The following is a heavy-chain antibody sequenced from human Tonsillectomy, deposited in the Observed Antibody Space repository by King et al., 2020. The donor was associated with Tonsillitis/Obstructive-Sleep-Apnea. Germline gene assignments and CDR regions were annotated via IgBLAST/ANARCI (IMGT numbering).Heavy chain of an antibody. J-gene: IGHJ4*02. Sequence: QLQESGPGLVKPSETLSLTCTVSGGSISSSSYYWGWIRQPPGKGLEWIGSIYYSGSTYYNPSLKSRVTISVDKSKNQFSLKLSSVTAADTAVYYCARHRYYYDTSGYSFDCWGQGTLVTVSS. D-gene: IGHD3-22*01. CDR3: ARHRYYYDTSGYSFDC. CDR1: GGSISSSSYY. CDR2: IYYSGST. V-gene: IGHV4-39*01.